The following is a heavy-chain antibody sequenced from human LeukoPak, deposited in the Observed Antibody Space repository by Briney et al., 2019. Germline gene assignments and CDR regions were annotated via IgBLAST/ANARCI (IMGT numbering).Heavy chain of an antibody. J-gene: IGHJ4*02. D-gene: IGHD4/OR15-4a*01. CDR1: GFTFSSYA. V-gene: IGHV3-23*01. CDR3: AKTPYGGTVGYFDY. CDR2: ISGSGGST. Sequence: PGGSLRLSCAASGFTFSSYAMSWVRQAPGKGLEWVSAISGSGGSTYYADSVKGRFTISRDNSRNTLYLQMNSLRAEDTAVYYCAKTPYGGTVGYFDYWGQGTLVTVSS.